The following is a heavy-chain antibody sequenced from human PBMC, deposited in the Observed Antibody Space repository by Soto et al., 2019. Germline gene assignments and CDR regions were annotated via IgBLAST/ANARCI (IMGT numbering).Heavy chain of an antibody. CDR3: ARPPMGSSWGLGWFDY. D-gene: IGHD6-6*01. J-gene: IGHJ4*02. CDR1: GGSISSSNW. CDR2: IYHSGST. V-gene: IGHV4-4*02. Sequence: QVQLQESGPGLVKPSGTLSLTCAVSGGSISSSNWWSWVRQPPGKALEWIGEIYHSGSTNYNPSLKSRVTRAVDKSKNQCSLKLSAVTAADTAVYYCARPPMGSSWGLGWFDYWGQGTLVTVSS.